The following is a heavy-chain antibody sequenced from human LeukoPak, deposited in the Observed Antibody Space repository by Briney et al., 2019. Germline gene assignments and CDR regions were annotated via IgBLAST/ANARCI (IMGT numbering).Heavy chain of an antibody. D-gene: IGHD2-15*01. CDR2: IYYSGST. CDR1: GDSINSSNYY. J-gene: IGHJ5*02. CDR3: VRHGGLVFVVQAFDP. V-gene: IGHV4-39*01. Sequence: SQTLSLTCTVSGDSINSSNYYWAWIRQPPGTGLEWIGSIYYSGSTYYNPSLKSRLTISIDASRNQFSLKLTSVTAADTAVYFCVRHGGLVFVVQAFDPWSQGTLVTVSS.